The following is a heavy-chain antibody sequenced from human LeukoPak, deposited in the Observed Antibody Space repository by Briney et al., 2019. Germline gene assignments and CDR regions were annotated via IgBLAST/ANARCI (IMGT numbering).Heavy chain of an antibody. CDR2: ISYNGSNK. D-gene: IGHD1-1*01. V-gene: IGHV3-30*18. J-gene: IGHJ4*02. CDR1: GFTFSSYG. Sequence: GGSLRLSCAASGFTFSSYGMHWVRQAPGKGLEWVAVISYNGSNKYYADSVKGRFTISRDNSKNTLYLQMNSLRAEDTAVYYCAKEGHWWGQGTLVTVSS. CDR3: AKEGHW.